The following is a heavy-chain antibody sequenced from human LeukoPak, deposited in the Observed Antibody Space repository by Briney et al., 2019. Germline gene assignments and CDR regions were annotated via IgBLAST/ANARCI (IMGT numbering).Heavy chain of an antibody. Sequence: SETLSLTCTVSGGSIRSSSYYWGWIRQPPGKGLEWIESIFYSGSTYYNPSLQSRVTISVDTSKNQFSLKLSSVTAADTAVYYCARRVIRVLEWTSQASSDAFDIWGQGTMVTVSS. CDR2: IFYSGST. CDR3: ARRVIRVLEWTSQASSDAFDI. CDR1: GGSIRSSSYY. D-gene: IGHD3-3*01. J-gene: IGHJ3*02. V-gene: IGHV4-39*01.